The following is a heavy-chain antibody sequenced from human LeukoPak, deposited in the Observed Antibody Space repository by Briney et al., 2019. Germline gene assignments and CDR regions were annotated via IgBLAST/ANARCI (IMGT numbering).Heavy chain of an antibody. V-gene: IGHV3-73*01. CDR2: IRSKANSYVT. J-gene: IGHJ3*02. D-gene: IGHD3-22*01. CDR1: GFTFSGSA. CDR3: TRTLYYYDSSGYYSPDAFDI. Sequence: PGGSLRLSCAASGFTFSGSAMHWVRQASGKGLEWVGRIRSKANSYVTAYAASVKGRFTISRDDSKNTAYLQMNSLKTEDTAVYYCTRTLYYYDSSGYYSPDAFDIWGQGTMVTVSS.